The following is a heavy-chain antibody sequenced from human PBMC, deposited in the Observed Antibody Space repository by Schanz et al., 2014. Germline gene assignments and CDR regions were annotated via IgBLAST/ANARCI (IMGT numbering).Heavy chain of an antibody. Sequence: QVQLVQSGAEVKKPGASVRVSCKASGYSFTTYDVNWVRQATGQGLEWMGWMNPTTGNRGYAQNFQGRVTMTRDTSLKTAYMEMTDLKFEDACIYYCAIHYGDRPLWGQGTLIAVSS. CDR3: AIHYGDRPL. V-gene: IGHV1-8*01. J-gene: IGHJ4*02. CDR2: MNPTTGNR. D-gene: IGHD4-17*01. CDR1: GYSFTTYD.